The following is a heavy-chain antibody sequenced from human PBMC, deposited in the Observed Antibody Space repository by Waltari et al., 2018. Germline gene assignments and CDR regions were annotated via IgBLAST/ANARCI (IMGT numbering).Heavy chain of an antibody. CDR1: GRSISSCY. J-gene: IGHJ5*02. V-gene: IGHV4-59*01. Sequence: QVQLQESGSGPVKPSDTLSLTCSVSGRSISSCYWCWIRQPPRKGLEWIGYIYYSGSTNYNTSLKSRVTISVETSKNQFSLKLSSVTAEDTAVYYCAREMRSGSYFYWFDPWGEGTLVTVSS. CDR3: AREMRSGSYFYWFDP. CDR2: IYYSGST. D-gene: IGHD1-26*01.